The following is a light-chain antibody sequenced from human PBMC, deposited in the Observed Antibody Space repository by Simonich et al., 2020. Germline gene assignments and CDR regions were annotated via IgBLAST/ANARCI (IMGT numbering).Light chain of an antibody. Sequence: DIVMTQSPDSLAVSLGERATINCKSSQSVLYSSNHKNYLAWDQQKPGQPPKLLIYWATTRESGVPYRFSGSGSGTDFTLTISSLQAEDVAVYYCQQYYSTPFTFGPGTKVDIK. CDR2: WAT. CDR3: QQYYSTPFT. V-gene: IGKV4-1*01. CDR1: QSVLYSSNHKNY. J-gene: IGKJ3*01.